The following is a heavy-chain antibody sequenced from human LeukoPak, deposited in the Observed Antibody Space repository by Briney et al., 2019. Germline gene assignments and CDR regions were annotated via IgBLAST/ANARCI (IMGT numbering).Heavy chain of an antibody. J-gene: IGHJ4*02. D-gene: IGHD1-26*01. CDR2: ISYDGSNK. CDR3: AKAGGGATALWVDY. CDR1: GFTFSSYG. V-gene: IGHV3-30*18. Sequence: GGSLRLSCAASGFTFSSYGMHWVRQAPGKGLEWVAVISYDGSNKYYTDSVKGRFTISRDNSKNTLYLQMNSLRAEDTAGYYCAKAGGGATALWVDYWGQGTLVTVSS.